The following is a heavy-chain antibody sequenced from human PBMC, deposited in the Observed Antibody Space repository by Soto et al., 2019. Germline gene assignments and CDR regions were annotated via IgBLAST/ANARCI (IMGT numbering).Heavy chain of an antibody. D-gene: IGHD5-12*01. CDR1: GFTVNTFG. J-gene: IGHJ5*02. Sequence: QVQLEESGGGAVQPGTSLRLSCAASGFTVNTFGMHWVRQAPGKGLEWVAVIWYDGSNTYYAESVKGRFNISRDKSKNTLYLQMSSLRAEDTAVYYCARDEAPSERGFGGFDHWGQGTLVTVSS. CDR3: ARDEAPSERGFGGFDH. CDR2: IWYDGSNT. V-gene: IGHV3-33*01.